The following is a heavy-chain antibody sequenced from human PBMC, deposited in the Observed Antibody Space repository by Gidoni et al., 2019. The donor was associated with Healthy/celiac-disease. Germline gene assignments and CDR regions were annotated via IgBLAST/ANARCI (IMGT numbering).Heavy chain of an antibody. CDR1: GGPISSSSYY. V-gene: IGHV4-39*01. J-gene: IGHJ6*02. D-gene: IGHD1-26*01. Sequence: QLQLQESGPGLVKPSETLSLTCTVSGGPISSSSYYWGWIRQPPGKGLEWIGSIYYSGSTYYNPSLKSRVTISVDTSKNQFSLKLSSVTAADTAVYYCARYSVGGIYYYYYGMDVWGQETTVTVSS. CDR2: IYYSGST. CDR3: ARYSVGGIYYYYYGMDV.